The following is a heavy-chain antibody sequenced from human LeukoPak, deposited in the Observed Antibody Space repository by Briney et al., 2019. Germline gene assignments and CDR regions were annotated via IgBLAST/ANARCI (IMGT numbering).Heavy chain of an antibody. V-gene: IGHV4-61*01. J-gene: IGHJ5*02. CDR3: ARYNWNTWFDP. D-gene: IGHD1-1*01. CDR2: IRYSGHT. CDR1: GDSVSSDRYY. Sequence: PSETLSLTCTVSGDSVSSDRYYWTWIRQSPGKGLEWIAYIRYSGHTNYNPSLNSRVTISLDTSKNQFSLRLSSVTAADTAVYYCARYNWNTWFDPWGQGILVTVSS.